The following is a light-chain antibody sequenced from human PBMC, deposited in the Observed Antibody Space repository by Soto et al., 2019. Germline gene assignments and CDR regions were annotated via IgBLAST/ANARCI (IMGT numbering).Light chain of an antibody. V-gene: IGKV3-11*01. J-gene: IGKJ3*01. CDR2: DAS. Sequence: EIVLTQSPATLSLSPGERATLSCRASQSVSSYLAWYQQKPGQAPRLLIYDASNRATGIPARFSGSGSGTDFTLTISSREPEDFAAYSCQQRINWPPRFTFGPGTKVDIK. CDR1: QSVSSY. CDR3: QQRINWPPRFT.